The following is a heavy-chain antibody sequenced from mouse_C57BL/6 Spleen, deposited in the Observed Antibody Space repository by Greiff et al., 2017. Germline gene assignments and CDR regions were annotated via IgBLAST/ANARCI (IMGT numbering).Heavy chain of an antibody. J-gene: IGHJ2*01. V-gene: IGHV5-4*01. CDR1: GFTFSSYA. Sequence: EVQVVESGGGLVKPGGSLKLSCAASGFTFSSYAMSWVRQTPEKRLEWVATISDGGSYTYYPDNVKGRFTISRDNAKNNLYLQMSHLKSEDTAMYYCARDRYDYPLFDYWGQGTTLTVSS. CDR3: ARDRYDYPLFDY. CDR2: ISDGGSYT. D-gene: IGHD2-4*01.